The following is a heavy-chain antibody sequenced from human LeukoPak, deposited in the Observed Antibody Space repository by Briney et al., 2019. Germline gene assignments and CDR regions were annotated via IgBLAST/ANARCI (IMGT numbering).Heavy chain of an antibody. CDR2: ISGSGGST. Sequence: SGGSLRLSCAASGVTFSSYAMSGVREAPGEGLEWVSAISGSGGSTYYADSVKGRFTISRDNSKNTLYLQMNSLGAEDTAVYYCAKEGCSSTSCYTDAAFDIWGQGTMVTVSS. J-gene: IGHJ3*02. CDR3: AKEGCSSTSCYTDAAFDI. V-gene: IGHV3-23*01. CDR1: GVTFSSYA. D-gene: IGHD2-2*02.